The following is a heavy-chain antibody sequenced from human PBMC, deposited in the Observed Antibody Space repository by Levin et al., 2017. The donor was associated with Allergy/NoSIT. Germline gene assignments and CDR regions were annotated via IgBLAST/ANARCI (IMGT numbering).Heavy chain of an antibody. Sequence: GESLKISCVASGFIFSNYDMGWVRQAPGKGLEWVATVSGNGEAAVYPDSVRGRFTISRDNSKNTVYLQCNSLRDEDTAVYFCAKYGEKSGKAPFYLDYWGQGTLLTVSS. CDR2: VSGNGEAA. CDR3: AKYGEKSGKAPFYLDY. D-gene: IGHD3-10*01. V-gene: IGHV3-23*01. CDR1: GFIFSNYD. J-gene: IGHJ4*02.